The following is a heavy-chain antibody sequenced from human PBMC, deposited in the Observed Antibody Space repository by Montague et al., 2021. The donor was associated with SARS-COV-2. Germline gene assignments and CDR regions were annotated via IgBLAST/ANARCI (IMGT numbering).Heavy chain of an antibody. CDR3: ARVFDNSGYALDY. J-gene: IGHJ4*02. CDR2: VHHDGSSGSA. D-gene: IGHD5-12*01. CDR1: GGSFKNYY. V-gene: IGHV4-59*01. Sequence: SETLSLTRTVSGGSFKNYYWSWIRQHPGKGLEWIGYVHHDGSSGSANYNPSVWSRVTISVDTSKKQFSLHLSSVTPADTAVYFCARVFDNSGYALDYWGQGTQVTVSS.